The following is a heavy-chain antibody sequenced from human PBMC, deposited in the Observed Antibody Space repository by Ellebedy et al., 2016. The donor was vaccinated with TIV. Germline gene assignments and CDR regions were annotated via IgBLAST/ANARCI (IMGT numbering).Heavy chain of an antibody. V-gene: IGHV1-69*13. J-gene: IGHJ1*01. CDR2: IIPIFGTA. Sequence: ASVKVSCKASGGTFSSYAISWVRQAPGQGLEWMGGIIPIFGTANYAQKFQGRVTITADESTSTAYMELSSLRSEDTAVYYCASASQYSSSWYLFQHWGQGTLVTVSS. CDR3: ASASQYSSSWYLFQH. D-gene: IGHD6-13*01. CDR1: GGTFSSYA.